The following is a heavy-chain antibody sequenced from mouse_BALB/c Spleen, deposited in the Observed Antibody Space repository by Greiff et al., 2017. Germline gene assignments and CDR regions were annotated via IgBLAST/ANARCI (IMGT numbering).Heavy chain of an antibody. V-gene: IGHV5-6*02. D-gene: IGHD2-10*01. J-gene: IGHJ4*01. CDR2: ISSGGSYT. Sequence: DVKLVESGGDLVKPGGSLKLSCAASGFTFSSYGMSWVRQTPDKRLEWVATISSGGSYTYYPDSVKGRFTISRDNAKNNLYLQMSSLKSEDTAMYYCARDTYYGNSYAMDYWGQGTSVTVSS. CDR3: ARDTYYGNSYAMDY. CDR1: GFTFSSYG.